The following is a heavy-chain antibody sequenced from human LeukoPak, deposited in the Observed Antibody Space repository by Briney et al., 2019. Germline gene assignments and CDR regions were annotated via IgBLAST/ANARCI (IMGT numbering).Heavy chain of an antibody. Sequence: PGGSLRLSCAASGFTFSDYYMSWIRQAPGKGLECVSYISSSGSTIYHADSVKGRFTISRDNAKNSLYQQMNSLRAEDTAVYYCARDVIWFGELSGGFDIWGQGTMVTVSS. J-gene: IGHJ3*02. V-gene: IGHV3-11*01. CDR3: ARDVIWFGELSGGFDI. CDR1: GFTFSDYY. D-gene: IGHD3-10*01. CDR2: ISSSGSTI.